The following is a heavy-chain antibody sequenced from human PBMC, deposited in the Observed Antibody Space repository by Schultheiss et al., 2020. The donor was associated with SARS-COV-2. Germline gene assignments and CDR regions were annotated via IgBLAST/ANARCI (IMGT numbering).Heavy chain of an antibody. V-gene: IGHV1-18*01. CDR3: ARDGADCYRCKEP. D-gene: IGHD2-21*02. J-gene: IGHJ5*02. CDR1: GGTFNNFV. CDR2: ISTYNGNT. Sequence: ASVKVSCKASGGTFNNFVIHWVRQAPEKGFEWVGWISTYNGNTNYAQKFQGRVTLTTDTSTSTAYMELRSLRSDDTAVYYCARDGADCYRCKEPWGQGTLVTVSS.